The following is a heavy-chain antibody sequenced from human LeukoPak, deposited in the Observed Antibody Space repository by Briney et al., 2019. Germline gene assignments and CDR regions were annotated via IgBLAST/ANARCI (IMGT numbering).Heavy chain of an antibody. CDR3: ARGDYDFWSGYRNWSDP. CDR2: IYHSGST. D-gene: IGHD3-3*01. CDR1: GYSISSGYY. V-gene: IGHV4-38-2*02. J-gene: IGHJ5*02. Sequence: SETLSLTCTVSGYSISSGYYWGWIRQPPGKGLEWIGSIYHSGSTFYNPSLKSRVTISVDTSKNQFSLKLSSVTAADTAVYYCARGDYDFWSGYRNWSDPWGQGTLVNVSS.